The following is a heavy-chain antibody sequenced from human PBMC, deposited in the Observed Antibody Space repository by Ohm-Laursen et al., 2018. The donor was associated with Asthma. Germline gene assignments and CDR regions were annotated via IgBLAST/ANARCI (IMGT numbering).Heavy chain of an antibody. D-gene: IGHD2-15*01. CDR1: GYTFTNYG. Sequence: SVKVSCNASGYTFTNYGITWVRQAPGQGLEWMGWISAYSHNTNYAQNLQGRVTITTDTSTSTAYMELRSLRSDDTAVYFCARWGGYCSDSTCYSGWFDPWGQGTLVTVSS. V-gene: IGHV1-18*04. CDR3: ARWGGYCSDSTCYSGWFDP. J-gene: IGHJ5*02. CDR2: ISAYSHNT.